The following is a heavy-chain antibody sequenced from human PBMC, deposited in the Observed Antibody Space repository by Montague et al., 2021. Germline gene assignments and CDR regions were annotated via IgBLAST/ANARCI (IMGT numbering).Heavy chain of an antibody. J-gene: IGHJ6*02. CDR2: FFYTGST. CDR1: GASVSSGSYY. Sequence: SETLSLTCTVSGASVSSGSYYWSWIRQPPGKGLEWIGNFFYTGSTNYNLPLKSRATISVYTSKNQVALRLSSVTAADTAVYYCTRGSIENSHGLGMDYYYDMDVWGQGTTVTVSS. CDR3: TRGSIENSHGLGMDYYYDMDV. D-gene: IGHD5-18*01. V-gene: IGHV4-61*01.